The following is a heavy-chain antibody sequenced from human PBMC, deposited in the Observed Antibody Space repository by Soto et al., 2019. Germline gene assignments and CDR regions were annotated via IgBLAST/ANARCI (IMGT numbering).Heavy chain of an antibody. CDR2: IYYSGST. CDR1: GGSISSYY. Sequence: SETLLTCTVSGGSISSYYWSWIRQPPGKGLEWIGYIYYSGSTNYNPSLKSRVTISVDTSKNQFSLKLSSVTAADTAVYYCARGSTVVTPEHFDYWSQGTLVTVSS. D-gene: IGHD4-17*01. CDR3: ARGSTVVTPEHFDY. V-gene: IGHV4-59*01. J-gene: IGHJ4*02.